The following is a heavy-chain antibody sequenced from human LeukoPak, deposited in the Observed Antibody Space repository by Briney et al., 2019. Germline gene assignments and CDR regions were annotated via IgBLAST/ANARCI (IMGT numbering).Heavy chain of an antibody. CDR1: VYSFTGYY. Sequence: SVNVSCKASVYSFTGYYMHGVRQAPGQGLEWMGGINPNRGVTKYTQKFQGRVTMTRATSNSTVYLALSRLTSDDTAVYYCARDGVGGSCHVWGQGTRVTVSS. CDR2: INPNRGVT. CDR3: ARDGVGGSCHV. V-gene: IGHV1-2*02. D-gene: IGHD2-15*01. J-gene: IGHJ4*02.